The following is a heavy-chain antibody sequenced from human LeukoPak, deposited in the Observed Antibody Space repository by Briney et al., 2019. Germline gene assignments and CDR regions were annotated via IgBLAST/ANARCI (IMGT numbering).Heavy chain of an antibody. CDR2: IWYDGSNK. D-gene: IGHD6-19*01. V-gene: IGHV3-33*08. Sequence: GGSLRLSCAASGFTFSSYGMHWVRQAPGKGLEWVAVIWYDGSNKYYADSVKGRFTISRDNSKNTLYLQMNSLRAEDTAVYYCARDGAVAGTKDAFDIWGQGTMVTVSS. CDR3: ARDGAVAGTKDAFDI. J-gene: IGHJ3*02. CDR1: GFTFSSYG.